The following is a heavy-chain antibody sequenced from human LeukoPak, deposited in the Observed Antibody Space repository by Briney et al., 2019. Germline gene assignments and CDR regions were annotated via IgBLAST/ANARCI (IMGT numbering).Heavy chain of an antibody. Sequence: GGSLRLSCAASGFTFSSYEMNWVRQAPGKGLEWVSCISSSGSTIYYADSVKGRFTISRDNAKNSLYLQMNSLRAEDTAVYYCARGSKWLSMDVWGKGTTVTASS. CDR1: GFTFSSYE. CDR2: ISSSGSTI. V-gene: IGHV3-48*03. J-gene: IGHJ6*03. CDR3: ARGSKWLSMDV. D-gene: IGHD5-12*01.